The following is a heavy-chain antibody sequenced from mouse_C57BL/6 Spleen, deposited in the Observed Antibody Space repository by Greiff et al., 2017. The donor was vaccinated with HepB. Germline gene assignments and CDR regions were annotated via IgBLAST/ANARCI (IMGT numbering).Heavy chain of an antibody. CDR3: SRHTGLYAMDY. D-gene: IGHD4-1*01. J-gene: IGHJ4*01. CDR1: GFTFSDYG. Sequence: EVHLVESGGGLVQPGGSLKLSCAASGFTFSDYGMAWVRQAPRKGPEWVAFISNLAYSIYYADTVTGRFTIYRENAKNTLYLEMSRLRSEDTAMYYCSRHTGLYAMDYWGQGTSVTVSS. CDR2: ISNLAYSI. V-gene: IGHV5-15*01.